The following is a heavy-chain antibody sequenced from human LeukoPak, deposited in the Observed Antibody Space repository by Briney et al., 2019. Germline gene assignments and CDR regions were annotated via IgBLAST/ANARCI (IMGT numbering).Heavy chain of an antibody. J-gene: IGHJ4*02. CDR2: IYPSDPDT. V-gene: IGHV5-51*01. CDR3: ARRDRGAFSPTY. Sequence: GESLKISCRSSGYNFATYWIGWVRQMPGKGLEWMGIIYPSDPDTRYSPSFQGQVTISADESINTAYLQWSSLKASDTAIYYCARRDRGAFSPTYWGQGTLVTVSS. CDR1: GYNFATYW. D-gene: IGHD3-10*01.